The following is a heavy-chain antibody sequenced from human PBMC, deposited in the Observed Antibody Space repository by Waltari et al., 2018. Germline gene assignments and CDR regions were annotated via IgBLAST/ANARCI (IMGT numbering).Heavy chain of an antibody. V-gene: IGHV4-38-2*01. D-gene: IGHD6-13*01. CDR1: GYSISSGYY. CDR3: ARVGTAAGIAL. CDR2: IYHSGST. Sequence: QVQLQESGPGLVKPSETLSLTCAVSGYSISSGYYWGWIRQPPGKGLEWIGSIYHSGSTYYNPSLKSRVTISVDTSKNQFSLKLSSVTAADTAVYYCARVGTAAGIALWGQGTLVTVSS. J-gene: IGHJ4*02.